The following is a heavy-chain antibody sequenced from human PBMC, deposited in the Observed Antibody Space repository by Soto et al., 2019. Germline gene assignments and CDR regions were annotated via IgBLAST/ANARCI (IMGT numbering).Heavy chain of an antibody. J-gene: IGHJ3*02. CDR2: FDPEDGET. CDR3: ATDSITMVRGVIITWVPFDI. D-gene: IGHD3-10*01. Sequence: ASVKVSCKVSGYTLTELSMHWVRQAPGKGFEWKGGFDPEDGETIYAQKFQGRVTMTEDTSTDTAYMELSSLRSEDTAVYYCATDSITMVRGVIITWVPFDIWG. CDR1: GYTLTELS. V-gene: IGHV1-24*01.